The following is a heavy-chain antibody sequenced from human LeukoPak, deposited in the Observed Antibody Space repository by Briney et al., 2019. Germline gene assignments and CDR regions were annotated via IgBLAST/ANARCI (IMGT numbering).Heavy chain of an antibody. J-gene: IGHJ4*02. CDR1: GFTLSVSH. Sequence: PGGSLRLSCAASGFTLSVSHMHWVRQAPGKGLEWVGHVRRNYETAYGASVKGRFTISRDDSENTAYLHMNNLKTEDTAIYFCARQTNSCHDYWGQGTLVTVSS. V-gene: IGHV3-73*01. CDR2: VRRNYET. D-gene: IGHD2-2*01. CDR3: ARQTNSCHDY.